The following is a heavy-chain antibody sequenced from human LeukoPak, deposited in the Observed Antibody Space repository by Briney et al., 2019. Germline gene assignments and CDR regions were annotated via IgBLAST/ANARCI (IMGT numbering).Heavy chain of an antibody. CDR2: INPCGGST. CDR3: ARAQGYYGSGSYYTSPALSDY. Sequence: ASVKVSCKASGYTFTSYYMHWVRQAPGQGLEWMGIINPCGGSTSYAQKFQGRVTMTRDTSTSTVYMELSSLRSEDTAVYYCARAQGYYGSGSYYTSPALSDYWGQGTLVTVSS. J-gene: IGHJ4*02. V-gene: IGHV1-46*01. CDR1: GYTFTSYY. D-gene: IGHD3-10*01.